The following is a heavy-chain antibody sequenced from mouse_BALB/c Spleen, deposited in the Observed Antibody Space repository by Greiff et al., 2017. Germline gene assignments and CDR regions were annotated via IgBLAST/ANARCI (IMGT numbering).Heavy chain of an antibody. D-gene: IGHD2-3*01. CDR3: ARGDDGYPRFAY. CDR2: ISTYYGDA. V-gene: IGHV1S137*01. J-gene: IGHJ3*01. Sequence: VQLQQSGAELVRPGVSVKISCKGSGYTFTDYAMHWVKQSHAKSLEWIGVISTYYGDASYNQKFKGKATMTVDKSSSTAYMELARLTSEDSAIYYCARGDDGYPRFAYWGQGTLVTVSA. CDR1: GYTFTDYA.